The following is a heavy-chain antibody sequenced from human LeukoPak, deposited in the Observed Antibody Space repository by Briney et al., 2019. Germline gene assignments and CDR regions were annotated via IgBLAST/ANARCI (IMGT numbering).Heavy chain of an antibody. CDR2: ITGDSKYI. CDR1: GFTFSSYS. Sequence: GGSLRLSCAASGFTFSSYSMNWVRQAPGKGLEWVSSITGDSKYIYYADSVRGRFTISRDNAKNSLYLQMNSLRAEDTGVYYCARDFDYGDYWGQGTLVTVSS. J-gene: IGHJ4*02. CDR3: ARDFDYGDY. V-gene: IGHV3-21*01.